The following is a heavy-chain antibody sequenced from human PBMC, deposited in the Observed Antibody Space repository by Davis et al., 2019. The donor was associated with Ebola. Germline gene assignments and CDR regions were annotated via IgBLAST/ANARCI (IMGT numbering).Heavy chain of an antibody. D-gene: IGHD5-24*01. CDR2: IGTAGDT. CDR3: ARDAPSGYKAGYGMDV. J-gene: IGHJ6*02. CDR1: GFTFSSYD. V-gene: IGHV3-13*01. Sequence: PGGSLRLSCAASGFTFSSYDMHWVRHATGKGLEWVSAIGTAGDTYYPGSVKGRFTISRENAKNSLYLQMNSLRAEDTAVYYCARDAPSGYKAGYGMDVWGQGTTVTVSS.